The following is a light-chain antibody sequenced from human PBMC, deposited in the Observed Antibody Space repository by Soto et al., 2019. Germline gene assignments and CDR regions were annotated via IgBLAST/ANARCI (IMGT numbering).Light chain of an antibody. CDR3: QQVWTYPLH. J-gene: IGKJ4*01. CDR2: AAS. V-gene: IGKV1-9*01. Sequence: DTQLTQSPSVLSASVGDRVTITCRAMQDVSRSLGCYQQQPGKAPNLLISAASNLHSGVPSRFSGSGSRTAFTLSSSSPPPEDFATYYCQQVWTYPLHFGGGTKVDI. CDR1: QDVSRS.